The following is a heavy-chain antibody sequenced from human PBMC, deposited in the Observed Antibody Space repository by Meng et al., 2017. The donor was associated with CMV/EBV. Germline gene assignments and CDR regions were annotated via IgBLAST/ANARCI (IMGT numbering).Heavy chain of an antibody. CDR2: IKQDGSEK. V-gene: IGHV3-7*01. D-gene: IGHD5-12*01. CDR1: GFTVSSHW. Sequence: GGSLRPSCAASGFTVSSHWMSWVRQAPGKGLEWVANIKQDGSEKYYVDSVKGRFTISRDNAKNSLYLQMNSLRAEDTAVYYCARDRQWLRFLWSYGMDVWGQGTTVTVSS. J-gene: IGHJ6*02. CDR3: ARDRQWLRFLWSYGMDV.